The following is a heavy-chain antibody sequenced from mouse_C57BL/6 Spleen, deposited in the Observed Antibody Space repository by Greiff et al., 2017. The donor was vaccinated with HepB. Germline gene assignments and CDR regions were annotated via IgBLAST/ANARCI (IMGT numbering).Heavy chain of an antibody. Sequence: VQLQQSGTVLARPGASVKMSCKTSGYTFTSYWMHWVKQRPGQGLEWIGAIYPGNSDTSYNQKFKGKAKRTAVTSASTAYMELISLTNEDSAVYYCTRGPYWYFDVWGTGTTVTVSS. V-gene: IGHV1-5*01. CDR3: TRGPYWYFDV. J-gene: IGHJ1*03. CDR2: IYPGNSDT. CDR1: GYTFTSYW.